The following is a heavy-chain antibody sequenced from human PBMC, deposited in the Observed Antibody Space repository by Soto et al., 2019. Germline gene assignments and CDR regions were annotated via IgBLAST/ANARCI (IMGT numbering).Heavy chain of an antibody. D-gene: IGHD6-19*01. CDR1: GYTFTSYG. CDR3: ARSIAVAGTVYYYYGMDA. Sequence: ASVKVSCKASGYTFTSYGISWVRRAPGQGLEWMGWISAYNGNTNYAQKLQGRVTMTTDTSTSTAYMELRSLRSDDTAVYYCARSIAVAGTVYYYYGMDAWGQGTTVTAP. V-gene: IGHV1-18*01. J-gene: IGHJ6*02. CDR2: ISAYNGNT.